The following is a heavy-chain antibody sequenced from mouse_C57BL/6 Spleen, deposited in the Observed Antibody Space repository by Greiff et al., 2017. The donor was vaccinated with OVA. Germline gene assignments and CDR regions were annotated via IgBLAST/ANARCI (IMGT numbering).Heavy chain of an antibody. V-gene: IGHV1-82*01. CDR3: ARGDTRDY. CDR1: GYAFSSSW. J-gene: IGHJ2*01. CDR2: IYPGDGDT. Sequence: VQLQQSGPELVKPGASVKISCKASGYAFSSSWMNWVKQRPGQGLEWIGRIYPGDGDTNYNGKFKGKATLTADKSSSTAYMQLSSLTSEDSAVYFCARGDTRDYWGQGTTLTVSS.